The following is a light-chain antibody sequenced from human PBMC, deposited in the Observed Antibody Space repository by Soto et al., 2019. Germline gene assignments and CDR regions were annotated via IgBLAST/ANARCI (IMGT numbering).Light chain of an antibody. V-gene: IGLV2-14*01. J-gene: IGLJ2*01. CDR1: SSDIGDYNF. CDR3: SSYTSNTPLV. Sequence: QSALTQPASVTESPGQSITISCTGTSSDIGDYNFVSWYQQHPGKAPQLMIYDVSYRPSGVSHRFSGSKSGNTASLTISWLQTDDEADYYCSSYTSNTPLVFGGGTKVTVL. CDR2: DVS.